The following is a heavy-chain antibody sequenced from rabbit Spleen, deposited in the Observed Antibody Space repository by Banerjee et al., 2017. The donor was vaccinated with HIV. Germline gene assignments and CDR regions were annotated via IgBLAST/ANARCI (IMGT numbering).Heavy chain of an antibody. Sequence: QEHLKESGGGLVQPGGSLKLSCTASGFTLSSYYMNWVRQAPGKGLEWIGYIDPVFGITYYANWVNGRFSISTTSSTTVTLQMTSLTAADTATYFCARDLVTVIGWNFNLWGQGTLVTVS. CDR1: GFTLSSYYM. J-gene: IGHJ4*01. D-gene: IGHD5-1*01. V-gene: IGHV1S45*01. CDR2: IDPVFGIT. CDR3: ARDLVTVIGWNFNL.